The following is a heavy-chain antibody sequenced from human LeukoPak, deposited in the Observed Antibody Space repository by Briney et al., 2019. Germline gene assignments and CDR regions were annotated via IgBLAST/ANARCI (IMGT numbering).Heavy chain of an antibody. V-gene: IGHV4-34*01. CDR1: GGSFSGYY. Sequence: SETLSLTCAVYGGSFSGYYWSWIRQPPGKGLEWIGEINHSGSTNYNPSLKSRVSISVDTSKNQFSLKLSSVTAADTAVYFCARDNVGVAGTFDYWGQGTLVTVSS. D-gene: IGHD6-19*01. J-gene: IGHJ4*02. CDR2: INHSGST. CDR3: ARDNVGVAGTFDY.